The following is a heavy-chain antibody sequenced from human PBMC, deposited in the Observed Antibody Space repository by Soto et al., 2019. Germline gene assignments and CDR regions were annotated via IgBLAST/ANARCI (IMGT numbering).Heavy chain of an antibody. J-gene: IGHJ4*02. Sequence: QVQLVQSGAEVKKPGASVKASCKASGYTFTSYGISWVRQAPGQGLEWMGWISAYNGNTNYAQKLQGRVTMTTDTATRTAYRELRSLTSDDTAVYYCARDPGIAAAGGRGWTPVVDYWGQGTLVTVSS. V-gene: IGHV1-18*01. CDR3: ARDPGIAAAGGRGWTPVVDY. CDR1: GYTFTSYG. CDR2: ISAYNGNT. D-gene: IGHD6-13*01.